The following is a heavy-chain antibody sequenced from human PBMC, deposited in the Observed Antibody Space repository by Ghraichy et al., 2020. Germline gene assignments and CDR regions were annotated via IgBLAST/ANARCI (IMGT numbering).Heavy chain of an antibody. CDR1: GFTFSSYG. CDR3: AKASTNWNYEDFLDS. CDR2: ISGSGVNT. Sequence: GSLRLSCAASGFTFSSYGMSWVRQAPGKGLEWVSGISGSGVNTNYADSVKGRFTISRDNSKNMLYLEMSSPRGEDTATYYCAKASTNWNYEDFLDSWGQGTLVTVSS. D-gene: IGHD1-7*01. J-gene: IGHJ4*02. V-gene: IGHV3-23*01.